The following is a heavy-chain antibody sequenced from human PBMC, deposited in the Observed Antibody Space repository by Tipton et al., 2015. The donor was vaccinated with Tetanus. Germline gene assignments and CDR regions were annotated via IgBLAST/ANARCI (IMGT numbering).Heavy chain of an antibody. CDR3: ARETARNNYYDSSGPRTFQP. V-gene: IGHV1-46*01. CDR2: INPSGGST. CDR1: GYTFTSYY. D-gene: IGHD3-22*01. J-gene: IGHJ1*01. Sequence: QVQLVQSGAEVKKPGASVKVSCKASGYTFTSYYMHWVRQAPGQGLEWMGIINPSGGSTSYAQKFQGRVTMARDTSTSTVYMELSSLRSEDTAVYYCARETARNNYYDSSGPRTFQPWGQGTLVTVSS.